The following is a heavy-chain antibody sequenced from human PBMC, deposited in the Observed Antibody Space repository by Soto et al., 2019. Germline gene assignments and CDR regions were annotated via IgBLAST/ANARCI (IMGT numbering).Heavy chain of an antibody. J-gene: IGHJ6*02. CDR2: MNPNSGNT. V-gene: IGHV1-8*01. CDR1: GYTFTSYD. CDR3: ARGDPFYCSSTSCGMDV. Sequence: ASVKVSCKASGYTFTSYDINWVRQATGQGLEWMGWMNPNSGNTGYAQKFQGRVTMTRNTSISTAYMELSSLRSEDTAVYYCARGDPFYCSSTSCGMDVWGQGTTVTVSS. D-gene: IGHD2-2*01.